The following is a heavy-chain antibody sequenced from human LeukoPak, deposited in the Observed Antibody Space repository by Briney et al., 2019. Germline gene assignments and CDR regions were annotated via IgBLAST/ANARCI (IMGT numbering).Heavy chain of an antibody. J-gene: IGHJ2*01. Sequence: SETLSLTCTVSGGSISSSSYYWGWIRQPPGKGLEWIGSIYYSGSTYYNPSLKSRVTISVDTSKNQFSLKLSSVTAADTAVYYCARDWSFDWIGYFDLWGRGTLVTVSS. CDR1: GGSISSSSYY. CDR2: IYYSGST. D-gene: IGHD3-9*01. V-gene: IGHV4-39*07. CDR3: ARDWSFDWIGYFDL.